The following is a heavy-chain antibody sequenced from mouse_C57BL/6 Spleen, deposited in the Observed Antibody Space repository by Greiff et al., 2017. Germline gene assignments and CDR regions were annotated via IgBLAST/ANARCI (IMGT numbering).Heavy chain of an antibody. D-gene: IGHD1-1*01. Sequence: LQQSGASVKISCKASGYAFSSYWMNWVKQRPGKGLEWIGQIYPGDGDTNYNGKFKGKATLTADKSSSTAYMQLSSLTSEDSAVYFCASYGSSYVGYFDVWGTGTTVTVSS. CDR2: IYPGDGDT. J-gene: IGHJ1*03. CDR3: ASYGSSYVGYFDV. V-gene: IGHV1-80*01. CDR1: GYAFSSYW.